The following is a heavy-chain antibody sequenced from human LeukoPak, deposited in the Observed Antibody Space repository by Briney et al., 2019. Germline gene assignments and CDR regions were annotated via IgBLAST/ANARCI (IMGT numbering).Heavy chain of an antibody. Sequence: GGSLRLSCAASGFTFSSYGMHWVRQAPGKALEWVAFMSYDGSKKYGDSVKGRFTISRDNARNTLHLQMNGLRPDDTAVYYCARDPLDISRWANAFDIWGQGTLVTVSS. CDR3: ARDPLDISRWANAFDI. CDR2: MSYDGSKK. CDR1: GFTFSSYG. D-gene: IGHD2-2*03. V-gene: IGHV3-30*03. J-gene: IGHJ3*02.